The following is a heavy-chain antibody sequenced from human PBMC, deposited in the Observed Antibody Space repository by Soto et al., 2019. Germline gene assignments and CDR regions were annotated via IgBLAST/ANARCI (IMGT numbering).Heavy chain of an antibody. J-gene: IGHJ6*02. Sequence: QVQLEQSGAEVKKPGSSVKVSCKASGGTFSNSAISWVRQAPGQGLEWMGGIMPIFRTPDYAQKFQGRVTIPADESTSTAYMELRGLRSDDTAVYYCARDKDRLPLGGNYYYILDVWGQGTTVTVSS. CDR3: ARDKDRLPLGGNYYYILDV. V-gene: IGHV1-69*12. D-gene: IGHD5-12*01. CDR1: GGTFSNSA. CDR2: IMPIFRTP.